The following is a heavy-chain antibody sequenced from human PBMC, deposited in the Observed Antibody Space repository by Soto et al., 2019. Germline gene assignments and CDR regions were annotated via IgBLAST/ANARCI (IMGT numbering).Heavy chain of an antibody. CDR1: GFTVSSNY. CDR2: IYSDGRT. Sequence: EVQLVESGGGLIQPGGSLRLSCAVSGFTVSSNYMNWVRRAPGKGLEWVSVIYSDGRTYYAGSVQGRFTISRDNSMNTLYLQMNSLTAEDTAVYYCARLPSGSGWYYFDYWGQGTLVTVSS. D-gene: IGHD6-19*01. V-gene: IGHV3-53*01. CDR3: ARLPSGSGWYYFDY. J-gene: IGHJ4*02.